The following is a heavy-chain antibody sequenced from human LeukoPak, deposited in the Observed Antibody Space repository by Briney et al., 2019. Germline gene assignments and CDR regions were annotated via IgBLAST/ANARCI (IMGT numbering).Heavy chain of an antibody. CDR3: ARSLSVTRGLITTMLGY. CDR1: GYIFTDFY. J-gene: IGHJ4*02. Sequence: ASVKVSCKTSGYIFTDFYLHWVRQAPGQGLEWMGWISPTNGATSYARRFRGRVNMARDTSTSTSYMELSSLGSDDTAVYYCARSLSVTRGLITTMLGYWGQGTLVTVSS. CDR2: ISPTNGAT. V-gene: IGHV1-2*02. D-gene: IGHD3-10*01.